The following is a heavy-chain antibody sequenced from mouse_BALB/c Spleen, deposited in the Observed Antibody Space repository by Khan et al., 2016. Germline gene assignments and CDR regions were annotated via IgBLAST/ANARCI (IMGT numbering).Heavy chain of an antibody. D-gene: IGHD2-2*01. V-gene: IGHV14-3*02. Sequence: VQLQQPGAELVKPGASVKLSCTASGFNIKDTYMHWVKQRPEQGLEWIGRIDPANGNTKYDPKFQGKATITADKSSNTAYLQLSSLTSEDTAVYYCARGVKAWFAYWGQGTLVTVSA. CDR1: GFNIKDTY. CDR3: ARGVKAWFAY. J-gene: IGHJ3*01. CDR2: IDPANGNT.